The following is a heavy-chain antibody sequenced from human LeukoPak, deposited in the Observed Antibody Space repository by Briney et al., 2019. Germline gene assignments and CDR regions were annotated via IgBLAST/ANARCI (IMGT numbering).Heavy chain of an antibody. CDR1: EFTFNTYT. J-gene: IGHJ4*02. D-gene: IGHD1-14*01. Sequence: PGESLRLSCAAAEFTFNTYTMIWVRQAPGKGLEWVSSIHTSGDIYCADSVKGRFTISRDDATNSLFLQMNSLRADDTAVYYCASREPAGHWGQGTLVTVSS. V-gene: IGHV3-21*01. CDR2: IHTSGDI. CDR3: ASREPAGH.